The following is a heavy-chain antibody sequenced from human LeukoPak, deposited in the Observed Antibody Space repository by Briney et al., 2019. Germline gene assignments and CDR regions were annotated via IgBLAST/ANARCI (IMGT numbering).Heavy chain of an antibody. D-gene: IGHD5-24*01. CDR2: IYPADSDT. CDR1: GYSFNNYW. Sequence: GESLKISCKGSGYSFNNYWNGWVRQMPGQGLEWMGNIYPADSDTRYSPSFQGQVTISVDKSISTAYLQWSSLKASDTAMYYCARRRGDGYNSPFDYWGQGTLVTVPS. J-gene: IGHJ4*02. CDR3: ARRRGDGYNSPFDY. V-gene: IGHV5-51*01.